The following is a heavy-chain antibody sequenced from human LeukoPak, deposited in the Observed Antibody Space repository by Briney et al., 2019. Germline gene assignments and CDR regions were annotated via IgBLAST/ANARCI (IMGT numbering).Heavy chain of an antibody. V-gene: IGHV3-43*02. J-gene: IGHJ4*02. Sequence: GGSLRLSCVTFGFSFDDYDMHWVRQAPGKGLEWVSLIHRDGRTTYYADSVKGRFAISRDNSRRSLYLQINSLRTEDTALYHCAKTRRSGTEYGDFDHWGQGTLVTVSS. CDR3: AKTRRSGTEYGDFDH. CDR2: IHRDGRTT. D-gene: IGHD1-26*01. CDR1: GFSFDDYD.